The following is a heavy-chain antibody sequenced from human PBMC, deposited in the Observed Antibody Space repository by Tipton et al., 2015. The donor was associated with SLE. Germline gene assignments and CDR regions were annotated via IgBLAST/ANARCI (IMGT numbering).Heavy chain of an antibody. V-gene: IGHV4-59*01. CDR2: MYYSGIT. J-gene: IGHJ6*02. CDR1: GGSFSIYY. CDR3: ARVLGSYYAMDV. Sequence: TLSLTCTVSGGSFSIYYWSWIRQTPGKGLEWIGYMYYSGITNYNPSLYGRVSISVDTSRNQFSLKMNSVTASDTAMYYCARVLGSYYAMDVWCQGTTVTVSS.